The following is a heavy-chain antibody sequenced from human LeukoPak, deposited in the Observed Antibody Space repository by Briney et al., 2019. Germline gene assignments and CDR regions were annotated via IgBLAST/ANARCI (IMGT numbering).Heavy chain of an antibody. CDR2: IYYSGST. J-gene: IGHJ4*02. CDR3: ARDMTTVTTARTL. V-gene: IGHV4-30-4*01. CDR1: GGSISSGDYY. D-gene: IGHD4-17*01. Sequence: SQTLSLTCTVSGGSISSGDYYWSWIRQPPGKGLEWIGYIYYSGSTYYNPSLKSRVTISVDTSKNQFSLKLSSVTAADTAVYYCARDMTTVTTARTLWGQGTLVTVSS.